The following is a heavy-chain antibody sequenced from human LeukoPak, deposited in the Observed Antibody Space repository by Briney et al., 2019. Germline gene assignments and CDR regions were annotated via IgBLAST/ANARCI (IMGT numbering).Heavy chain of an antibody. Sequence: SETLSLTCTVSGDPFSSYHWSWLRQPPGKGLEWIGYISSRGSTSYNPSLKSRVSISVDTSKNQFSLRLNSVTAADTAVYYCARVGRGDHTWGSYSCDHWGQGTLVSVSS. CDR3: ARVGRGDHTWGSYSCDH. J-gene: IGHJ4*02. V-gene: IGHV4-59*01. D-gene: IGHD3-16*01. CDR1: GDPFSSYH. CDR2: ISSRGST.